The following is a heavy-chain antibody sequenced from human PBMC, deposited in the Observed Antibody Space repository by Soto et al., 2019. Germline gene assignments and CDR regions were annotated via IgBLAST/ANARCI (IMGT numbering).Heavy chain of an antibody. CDR3: ARSQGSSTSLEIYYYYYYGMDV. J-gene: IGHJ6*02. CDR2: IIPIPGTA. V-gene: IGHV1-69*01. D-gene: IGHD2-2*01. CDR1: GGTFGSYA. Sequence: QVQLVQSGAEVKKPGSSVKVSCKASGGTFGSYAISWVRQAPGQGLEWMGGIIPIPGTANYAQKFQGRVTIAADESTSTAYLDLSSLRSGDTAVYYCARSQGSSTSLEIYYYYYYGMDVWGQGTTVTVSS.